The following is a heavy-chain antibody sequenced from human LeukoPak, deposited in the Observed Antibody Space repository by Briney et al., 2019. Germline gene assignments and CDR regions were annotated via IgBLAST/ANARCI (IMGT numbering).Heavy chain of an antibody. CDR3: ASDRSMVRGVIGPFDY. Sequence: AGGSLRLSCAASGFTLDDYGMSSVRHAPGKGLEWVSGINWNGGSTVYADSVKGRFTISRDNAKNSMYLQMNSLRAGDTALYYCASDRSMVRGVIGPFDYWGQGTLVTVSS. V-gene: IGHV3-20*04. J-gene: IGHJ4*02. D-gene: IGHD3-10*01. CDR1: GFTLDDYG. CDR2: INWNGGST.